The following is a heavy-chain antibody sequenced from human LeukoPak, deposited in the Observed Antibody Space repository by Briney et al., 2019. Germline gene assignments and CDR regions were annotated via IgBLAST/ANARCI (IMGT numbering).Heavy chain of an antibody. Sequence: ASVKVSCKASGGTFSSYAISWVRQAPGQGLEWMGGIIPIFGTANYAQKFQGRVTITADESTSTAYMELSSLRSEDTAVYYCARGPSRITMVRGVIGPIYDAFDIWGQGTMVTVSS. CDR3: ARGPSRITMVRGVIGPIYDAFDI. CDR1: GGTFSSYA. CDR2: IIPIFGTA. D-gene: IGHD3-10*01. V-gene: IGHV1-69*13. J-gene: IGHJ3*02.